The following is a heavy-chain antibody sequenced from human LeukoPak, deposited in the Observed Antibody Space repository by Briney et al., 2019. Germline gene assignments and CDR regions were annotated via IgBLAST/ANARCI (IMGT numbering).Heavy chain of an antibody. CDR2: INPNSGGT. D-gene: IGHD3-22*01. J-gene: IGHJ4*02. Sequence: ASVKVSCKASGYTLTGYYMHWVRQAPGQGLEWMGWINPNSGGTNYAQKFQGWVTMTRDTSISTAYMELSRLRSDDTAVYYCARDYDSSGYDYWGQGTLVTVSS. V-gene: IGHV1-2*04. CDR3: ARDYDSSGYDY. CDR1: GYTLTGYY.